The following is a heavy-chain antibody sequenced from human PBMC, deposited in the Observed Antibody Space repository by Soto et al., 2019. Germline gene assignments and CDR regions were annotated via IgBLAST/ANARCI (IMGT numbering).Heavy chain of an antibody. CDR1: GGTFSSYA. D-gene: IGHD2-2*01. V-gene: IGHV1-69*01. J-gene: IGHJ6*02. Sequence: QVQLVQSGAEVKKPGSSVKVSCKASGGTFSSYAISWVRQAPGRGLEWMGGIIPIFGTANYAQKFQGRVTITADESTSTAYMELSSLRSEDTAVYYCARDQGCSSTSCYGGYYYYGMDVWGQGTTVTVSS. CDR3: ARDQGCSSTSCYGGYYYYGMDV. CDR2: IIPIFGTA.